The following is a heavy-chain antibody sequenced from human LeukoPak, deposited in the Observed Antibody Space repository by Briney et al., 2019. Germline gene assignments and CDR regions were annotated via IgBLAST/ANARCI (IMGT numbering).Heavy chain of an antibody. Sequence: PSETLSLTCTVSGGSISSSSYSWGWIRQSPGKGLEWIGYIHYSGSTNYNPSLKSRVTISVDTSKNQFSLKLSSVTAADTAVYYCARQQQLLTGFDPWGQGTLVTVSS. D-gene: IGHD6-13*01. CDR1: GGSISSSSYS. J-gene: IGHJ5*02. CDR3: ARQQQLLTGFDP. CDR2: IHYSGST. V-gene: IGHV4-61*05.